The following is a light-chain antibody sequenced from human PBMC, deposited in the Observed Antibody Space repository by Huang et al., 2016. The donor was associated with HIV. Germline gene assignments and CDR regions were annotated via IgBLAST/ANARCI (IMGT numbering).Light chain of an antibody. CDR2: RAS. CDR3: QQYDNWPPWT. CDR1: QRISYN. J-gene: IGKJ1*01. Sequence: VMTQSPATLSVSPGDRATLSCRASQRISYNLAWYQQKPGQSPRLLIYRASLRATGVPARFRGSGSGTEFTLTISSLQSEDFAVYYCQQYDNWPPWTFGQGTKVEIK. V-gene: IGKV3-15*01.